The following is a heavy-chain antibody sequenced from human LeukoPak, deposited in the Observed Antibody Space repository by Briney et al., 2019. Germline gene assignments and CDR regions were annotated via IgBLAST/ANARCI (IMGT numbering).Heavy chain of an antibody. D-gene: IGHD5-18*01. CDR3: VKEWANRYGT. V-gene: IGHV6-1*01. CDR2: TYYRSKWYN. Sequence: SQTLSLTCAISGDSVSSNSAAWTWIRQSPSRGLEWLGRTYYRSKWYNEYIGSVKSRITINPDTSKNQFSLQLRSVTPEDTAVYYCVKEWANRYGTWGQGTLITVSS. J-gene: IGHJ5*02. CDR1: GDSVSSNSAA.